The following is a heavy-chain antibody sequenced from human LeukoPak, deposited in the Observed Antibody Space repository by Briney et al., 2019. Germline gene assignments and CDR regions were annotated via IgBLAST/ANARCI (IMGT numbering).Heavy chain of an antibody. D-gene: IGHD3-22*01. Sequence: PGGSLRLPCAASGFTVRSSYMSWVRQAPGKGLEWVSVIYSGGSPDYADSAKGRFTISTDNSKNTLYLQMNSLRVEDTAVYYCARDGADNSGYYFGSLWGQGTVVTVSS. CDR3: ARDGADNSGYYFGSL. CDR2: IYSGGSP. J-gene: IGHJ3*01. CDR1: GFTVRSSY. V-gene: IGHV3-53*01.